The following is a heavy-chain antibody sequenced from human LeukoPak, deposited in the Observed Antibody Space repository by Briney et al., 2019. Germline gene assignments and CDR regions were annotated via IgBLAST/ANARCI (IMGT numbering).Heavy chain of an antibody. J-gene: IGHJ4*02. D-gene: IGHD3-10*01. CDR1: GGSISSSSYY. CDR2: IYYSGST. V-gene: IGHV4-39*07. CDR3: SRGLPFTRYFDY. Sequence: SETLSLTCTVSGGSISSSSYYWGWIRQPPGKGLEWIGSIYYSGSTYYNPSLKSRVTISVDTSKNQFSLKLSSVTAADTAVYYCSRGLPFTRYFDYWGQGTLVTVSS.